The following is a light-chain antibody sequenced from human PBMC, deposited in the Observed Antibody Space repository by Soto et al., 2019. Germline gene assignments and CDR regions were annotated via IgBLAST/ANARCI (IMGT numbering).Light chain of an antibody. Sequence: DTVMTQTPLSLAVTPGQPASISCKSSQSLLHSDGKTYLYWYLQKAGQPPQSLIYEVSKRFSEVLVRISGSGSGPDFTLKISRVESEVVGIYYCLKSTQYPITFGPGTRLEI. CDR2: EVS. CDR3: LKSTQYPIT. CDR1: QSLLHSDGKTY. V-gene: IGKV2D-29*01. J-gene: IGKJ5*01.